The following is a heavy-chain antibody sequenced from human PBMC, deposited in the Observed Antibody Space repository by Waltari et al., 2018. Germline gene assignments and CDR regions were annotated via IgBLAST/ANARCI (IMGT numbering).Heavy chain of an antibody. V-gene: IGHV3-72*01. D-gene: IGHD1-26*01. CDR3: ARDYWGSYEY. J-gene: IGHJ4*02. CDR1: GFPLSDYE. CDR2: SRNKGNSDSA. Sequence: EVQLVESGGGLVQPGGSLRLSCAASGFPLSDYEMDWVRQAPGKGLEWVGRSRNKGNSDSAEYAASVKDRFTISRDESKSSVYLYMSSLKSEDTAVYYCARDYWGSYEYWGQGSHVTVSS.